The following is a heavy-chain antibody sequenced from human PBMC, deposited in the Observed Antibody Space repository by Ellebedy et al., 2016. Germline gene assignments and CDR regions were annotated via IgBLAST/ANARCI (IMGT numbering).Heavy chain of an antibody. D-gene: IGHD3-22*01. CDR2: ISGSGSST. J-gene: IGHJ4*02. CDR3: AKDRNPYYYDSSGYLH. Sequence: GGSLRLXCAASGFTFSSYAMSWVRQAPGKGLEWVSAISGSGSSTYYADSVKGRFTISRDNSKNTLYLQMNSLRAEDTAVYYCAKDRNPYYYDSSGYLHWGQGTLVTVSS. V-gene: IGHV3-23*01. CDR1: GFTFSSYA.